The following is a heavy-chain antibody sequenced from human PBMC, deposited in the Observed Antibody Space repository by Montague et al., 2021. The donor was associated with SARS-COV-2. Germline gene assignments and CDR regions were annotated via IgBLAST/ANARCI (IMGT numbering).Heavy chain of an antibody. Sequence: SETLSLTCAVYGGSFTGYYWTWIRQPPGKGLEWVGEINDRGSTNYNPSFESRLTMSVDTSKNQFSLRLKSVSAADTAVYFCARQLPSYCSTNKCYPYYFDVWGQGALVTVSS. CDR3: ARQLPSYCSTNKCYPYYFDV. D-gene: IGHD2-2*01. V-gene: IGHV4-34*01. CDR2: INDRGST. CDR1: GGSFTGYY. J-gene: IGHJ4*02.